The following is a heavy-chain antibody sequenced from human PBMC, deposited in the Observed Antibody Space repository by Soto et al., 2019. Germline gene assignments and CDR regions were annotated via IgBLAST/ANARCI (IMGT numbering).Heavy chain of an antibody. J-gene: IGHJ6*02. CDR3: ARVPHPPPRQSGGANPDYYFYYNGMDV. V-gene: IGHV1-69*06. D-gene: IGHD2-21*01. Sequence: SVKVSCKASGGTFSSYAISWVRQAPGQGLEWMGGIIPIFGTANYAQKFQGRVTITADKSTSTAYMELSSLRSEDTAAYYCARVPHPPPRQSGGANPDYYFYYNGMDVGGQGTTVTASS. CDR1: GGTFSSYA. CDR2: IIPIFGTA.